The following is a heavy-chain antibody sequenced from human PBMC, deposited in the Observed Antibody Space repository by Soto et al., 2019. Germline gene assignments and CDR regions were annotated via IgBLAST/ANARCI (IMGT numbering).Heavy chain of an antibody. J-gene: IGHJ6*02. D-gene: IGHD4-17*01. CDR3: AREGRGYGDYVRYYYYGMDV. CDR2: IYYSGST. Sequence: NPSETLSLTCTVSGGSISSYYWSWIRQPPGKGLEWIGYIYYSGSTNYNPSLKSRVTISVDTSKNQFSLKLSSVTAADTAVYYCAREGRGYGDYVRYYYYGMDVWGQGTTVTSP. V-gene: IGHV4-59*01. CDR1: GGSISSYY.